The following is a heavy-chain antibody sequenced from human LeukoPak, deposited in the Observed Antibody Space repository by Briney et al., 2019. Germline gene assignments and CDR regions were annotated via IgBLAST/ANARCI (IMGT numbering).Heavy chain of an antibody. CDR2: ISGGGGAT. J-gene: IGHJ4*02. Sequence: GGSPRLSCAASGFTFSNYAMSWVRQAPGKGLEWVSAISGGGGATNYADSVKGRFTLARDNSKNTLYLQINSLRVEDTAVYYCVKAIGNWGSGFDYWGQGTLVTVSS. CDR3: VKAIGNWGSGFDY. V-gene: IGHV3-23*01. CDR1: GFTFSNYA. D-gene: IGHD7-27*01.